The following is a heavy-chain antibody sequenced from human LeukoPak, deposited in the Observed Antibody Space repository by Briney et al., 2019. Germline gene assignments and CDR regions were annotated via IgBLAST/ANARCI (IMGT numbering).Heavy chain of an antibody. V-gene: IGHV4-4*07. CDR3: ARSYYGSGRYGPQFDY. CDR2: IYTGGST. J-gene: IGHJ4*02. CDR1: GASISSYY. D-gene: IGHD3-10*01. Sequence: PSETLSLSCTVSGASISSYYWSWIRQPAGKGLEWLGRIYTGGSTNYNPSLKSRVTISVDTSKNQFSLKLSSVTAADTAVYYCARSYYGSGRYGPQFDYWGQGTLVTVSS.